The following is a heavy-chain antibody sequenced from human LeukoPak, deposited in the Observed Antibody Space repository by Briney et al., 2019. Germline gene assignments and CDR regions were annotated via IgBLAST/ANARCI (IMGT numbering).Heavy chain of an antibody. J-gene: IGHJ4*02. D-gene: IGHD3-22*01. CDR2: ISYNGSNK. CDR3: ARGGSGYSY. Sequence: GGSLRLSCAASGFTFSSYAMHWVRQAPGKGLEWVAVISYNGSNKYYADSVKGRFTISRDNSKNTLYLQMNSLRAEDTAVYYCARGGSGYSYWSQGTLVTVSS. CDR1: GFTFSSYA. V-gene: IGHV3-30-3*01.